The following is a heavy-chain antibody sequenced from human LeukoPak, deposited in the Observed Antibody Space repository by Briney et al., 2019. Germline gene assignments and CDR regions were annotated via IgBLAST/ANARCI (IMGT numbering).Heavy chain of an antibody. D-gene: IGHD4-17*01. J-gene: IGHJ5*02. V-gene: IGHV3-23*01. Sequence: GGSLRLSCAASGFTFSSYAMSWVRQAPGKGLEWVSAISGSGGSTYYADSVKGRFTIARDNSKNTLYLQMNSLRAEATAVYYCAKSRGDYRSWFDPWGQGTLVTVSS. CDR1: GFTFSSYA. CDR2: ISGSGGST. CDR3: AKSRGDYRSWFDP.